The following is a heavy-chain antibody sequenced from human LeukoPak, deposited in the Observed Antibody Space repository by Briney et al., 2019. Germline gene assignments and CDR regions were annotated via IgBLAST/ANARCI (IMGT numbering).Heavy chain of an antibody. V-gene: IGHV3-30*18. CDR3: AKGLGYGYEFGY. CDR2: ISYHGTNK. CDR1: GFTFSSYG. Sequence: GGSLRLSCAASGFTFSSYGMHWVRQAPGKGLEWVAVISYHGTNKYYADSVKGRFTISRDDSKNTLYLQMNSLRTEDSAVYFCAKGLGYGYEFGYWGQGTLVTVS. J-gene: IGHJ4*02. D-gene: IGHD5-12*01.